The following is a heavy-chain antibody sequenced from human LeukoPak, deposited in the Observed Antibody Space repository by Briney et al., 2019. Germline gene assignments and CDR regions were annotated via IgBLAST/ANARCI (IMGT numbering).Heavy chain of an antibody. V-gene: IGHV4-34*01. Sequence: SETLSLTCAVYGGSFSGYYWSWIRQPPGKGLEWIGEINHSGSTNYNPSLKSRATISVDTSKNQFSLELSSVTAADTAVYYCARGVGATTYYYYYGMDVWGQGTTVTVSS. CDR1: GGSFSGYY. D-gene: IGHD5-12*01. CDR3: ARGVGATTYYYYYGMDV. CDR2: INHSGST. J-gene: IGHJ6*02.